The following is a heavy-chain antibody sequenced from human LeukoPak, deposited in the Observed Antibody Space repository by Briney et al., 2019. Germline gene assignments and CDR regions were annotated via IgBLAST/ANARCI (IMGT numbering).Heavy chain of an antibody. CDR3: AKGPLYYYGSGSYSYYFDY. D-gene: IGHD3-10*01. Sequence: GGSLRLSCAASGFTFSSSAMSWVRQVPGKGLEWVSGISASGGSTSYADSVRGRFTISRDNSKNTLYVQMNSLRDEDTAVYYCAKGPLYYYGSGSYSYYFDYWGQGTLVTVSS. CDR2: ISASGGST. CDR1: GFTFSSSA. J-gene: IGHJ4*02. V-gene: IGHV3-23*01.